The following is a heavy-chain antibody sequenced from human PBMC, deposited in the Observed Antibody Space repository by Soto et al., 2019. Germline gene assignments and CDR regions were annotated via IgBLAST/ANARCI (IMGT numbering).Heavy chain of an antibody. CDR1: GFPFSTYA. J-gene: IGHJ4*02. Sequence: DVQLLESGGGLVQPGGSLRLSCATSGFPFSTYAMTWVRQAPGKGLEWVSGISDSGGSTYYADSVKGRFTISRDTSKNTLYLHMNSLRAEDTAVYYCARVFCSNGVCYMGHFDYWGQGTLVTVSS. CDR2: ISDSGGST. V-gene: IGHV3-23*01. CDR3: ARVFCSNGVCYMGHFDY. D-gene: IGHD2-8*01.